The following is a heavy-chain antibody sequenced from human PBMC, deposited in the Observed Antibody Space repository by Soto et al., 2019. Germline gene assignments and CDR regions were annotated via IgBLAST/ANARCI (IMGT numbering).Heavy chain of an antibody. CDR1: GFTFSSYA. J-gene: IGHJ4*02. V-gene: IGHV3-30-3*01. Sequence: GSLRLSCAASGFTFSSYAMHWVRQAPGKGLEWVAVISYDGSNKYYADSVKGRFTISRDNSKNTLYLQMNSLRAEDTAVYYCARDRYEIIVVVTGSFDYCGQGTLVTVYS. CDR2: ISYDGSNK. CDR3: ARDRYEIIVVVTGSFDY. D-gene: IGHD2-21*02.